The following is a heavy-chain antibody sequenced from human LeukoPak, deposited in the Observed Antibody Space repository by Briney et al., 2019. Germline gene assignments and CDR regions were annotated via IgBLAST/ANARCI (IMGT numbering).Heavy chain of an antibody. J-gene: IGHJ5*02. Sequence: SVKVSCKASGYTFTGYYMHWVRQAPGQGLEWMGGIIPIFGTANYAQKVQGRVTITTDESTTTAYMELSSLRSEDTAVYHCARARSPSSGYLLRDHNWFDPWGQGTLVTVSS. CDR3: ARARSPSSGYLLRDHNWFDP. CDR2: IIPIFGTA. CDR1: GYTFTGYY. V-gene: IGHV1-69*05. D-gene: IGHD3-22*01.